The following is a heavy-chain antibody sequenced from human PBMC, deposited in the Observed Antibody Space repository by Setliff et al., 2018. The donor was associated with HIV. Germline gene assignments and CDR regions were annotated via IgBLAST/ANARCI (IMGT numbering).Heavy chain of an antibody. CDR1: GYSFVDFW. Sequence: PGESLKISCHLSGYSFVDFWIGWVRQMPGKGLEWVGFIYPGDSDSRYSPSFRGQVTISADKSTTTAYLDWANLKASDTAMYYCVRYIGAAAGYIDHWGQGTLVTVSS. D-gene: IGHD6-25*01. J-gene: IGHJ4*02. CDR2: IYPGDSDS. CDR3: VRYIGAAAGYIDH. V-gene: IGHV5-51*01.